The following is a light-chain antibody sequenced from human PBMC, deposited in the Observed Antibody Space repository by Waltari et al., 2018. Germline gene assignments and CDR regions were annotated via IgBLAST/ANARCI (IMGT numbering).Light chain of an antibody. V-gene: IGLV2-23*01. CDR3: SSYSSSTTLGNV. Sequence: QSALTQAASVSGSPGQSITISCSGTGSGVGSYDLVAWYQQHPGKAPKLIIYEATKWPSGVSSRFSGSKSGNTASLTISGLQAEDEADYFCSSYSSSTTLGNVFGTGTKVTVL. J-gene: IGLJ1*01. CDR1: GSGVGSYDL. CDR2: EAT.